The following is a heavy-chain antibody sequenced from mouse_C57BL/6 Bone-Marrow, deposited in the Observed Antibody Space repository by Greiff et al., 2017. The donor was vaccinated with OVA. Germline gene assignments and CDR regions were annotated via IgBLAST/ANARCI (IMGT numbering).Heavy chain of an antibody. CDR3: ARDAGYDGYYAFAY. D-gene: IGHD2-3*01. Sequence: EVKLVESGGGLVQSGRSLRLSCATSGFTFSDFYMEWVRQAPGKGLEWIAASRNKANDYTTEYSASVKGRFIVSRDTSQSILYLQMNALRAEDTAIYYCARDAGYDGYYAFAYWGQGTLVTVSA. J-gene: IGHJ3*01. V-gene: IGHV7-1*01. CDR1: GFTFSDFY. CDR2: SRNKANDYTT.